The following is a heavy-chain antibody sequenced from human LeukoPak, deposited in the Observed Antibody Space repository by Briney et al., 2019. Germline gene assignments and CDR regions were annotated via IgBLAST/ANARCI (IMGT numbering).Heavy chain of an antibody. Sequence: PSETLSLTCTVSGDSISSCYWSWLRQPAAKGREWIGRIYTSGSTNYNPSLKSRVTMSVDTSKNQFSLKLSSVTAADTAVYYCAGDLGCSGGSCYEIDYWGQGTLVTVSS. CDR2: IYTSGST. V-gene: IGHV4-4*07. D-gene: IGHD2-15*01. CDR1: GDSISSCY. J-gene: IGHJ4*02. CDR3: AGDLGCSGGSCYEIDY.